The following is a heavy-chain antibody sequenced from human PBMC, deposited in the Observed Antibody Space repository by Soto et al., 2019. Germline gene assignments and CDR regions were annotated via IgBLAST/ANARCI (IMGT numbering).Heavy chain of an antibody. V-gene: IGHV1-69*01. CDR3: ARGAMAKFDY. CDR2: FIAMLGTP. Sequence: QVQLVQSGAEVKKPGSSVKVSCKASGGTFGSHGVAWVRQAPGQGLEWMGGFIAMLGTPNYAKKVQGRATITADESLTSSYLELRSLSSDDTAVYFCARGAMAKFDYWGQGTVVTVSS. J-gene: IGHJ4*02. CDR1: GGTFGSHG. D-gene: IGHD5-18*01.